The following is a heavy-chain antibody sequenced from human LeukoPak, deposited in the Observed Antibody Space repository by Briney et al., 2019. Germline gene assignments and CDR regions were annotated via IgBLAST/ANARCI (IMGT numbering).Heavy chain of an antibody. Sequence: PGGSLRLSCAASGFTFSSYSMNWVRQAPGKGLEWVSSISSSSSYIYYADSVKGRFTISRDNAKNSLYLQMNSLRAEDTAVYYCARVSSGWYQVYFDYWGQGTLVTVSS. CDR1: GFTFSSYS. V-gene: IGHV3-21*04. CDR2: ISSSSSYI. CDR3: ARVSSGWYQVYFDY. D-gene: IGHD6-19*01. J-gene: IGHJ4*02.